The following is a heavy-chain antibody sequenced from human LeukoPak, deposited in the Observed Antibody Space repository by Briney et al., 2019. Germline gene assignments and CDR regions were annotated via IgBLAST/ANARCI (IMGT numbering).Heavy chain of an antibody. CDR1: GGSISSGRFY. CDR2: IFTTGST. J-gene: IGHJ4*02. D-gene: IGHD3-10*01. Sequence: SETLSLTCTVSGGSISSGRFYWSWIRQPAGKGLEWIGRIFTTGSTNYNPSLKSRVTISVDTSKNQFSLKLSSVTAADTAVYYCARVHRGWQTSLSDPYYFDYWGQGTLVTVSS. V-gene: IGHV4-61*02. CDR3: ARVHRGWQTSLSDPYYFDY.